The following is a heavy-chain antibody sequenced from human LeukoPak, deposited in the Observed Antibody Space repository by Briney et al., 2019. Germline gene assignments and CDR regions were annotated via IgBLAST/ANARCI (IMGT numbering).Heavy chain of an antibody. CDR3: ARGVSGVTPP. V-gene: IGHV1-18*01. Sequence: APVKVSCKTSGYTLTSYDITWVRQAPGQGPEWLGWINTNTGNTHYAQSLQDRVTLTTDTSTSTAYMELRSLKSDDTAVYYCARGVSGVTPPWGQGTLVIVSS. D-gene: IGHD4-23*01. J-gene: IGHJ5*02. CDR2: INTNTGNT. CDR1: GYTLTSYD.